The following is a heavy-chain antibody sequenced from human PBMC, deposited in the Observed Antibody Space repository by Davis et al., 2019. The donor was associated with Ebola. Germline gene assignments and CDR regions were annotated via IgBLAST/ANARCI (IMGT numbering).Heavy chain of an antibody. Sequence: GESLKISCAASGFTFSSYGMNWVRQAPGKGLEWISYISRSNSTIYYADSVKGRFTISRDNAKNSLYLQMNSLRAEDTAVYYCARDAFNWNYGDPVGYYFDYWGQGTLVTVSS. D-gene: IGHD1-7*01. CDR3: ARDAFNWNYGDPVGYYFDY. CDR2: ISRSNSTI. CDR1: GFTFSSYG. V-gene: IGHV3-48*04. J-gene: IGHJ4*02.